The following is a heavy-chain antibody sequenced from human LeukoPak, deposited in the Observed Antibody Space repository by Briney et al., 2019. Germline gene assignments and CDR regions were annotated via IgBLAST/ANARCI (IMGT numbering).Heavy chain of an antibody. CDR3: ARGVSWAFDI. CDR1: GGTFSSYA. D-gene: IGHD2-8*01. V-gene: IGHV1-69*05. CDR2: IIPIFGTA. Sequence: SVKASCKASGGTFSSYAISWVRQAPGQGLEWMGRIIPIFGTANYAQKFQGRVTITTDESTSTAYMELSSLRSEDTAVYYCARGVSWAFDIWGQGTMVTVSS. J-gene: IGHJ3*02.